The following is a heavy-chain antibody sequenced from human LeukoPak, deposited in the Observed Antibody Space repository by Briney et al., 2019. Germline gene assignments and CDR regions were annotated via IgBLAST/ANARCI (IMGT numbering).Heavy chain of an antibody. D-gene: IGHD1-26*01. CDR1: GGSISSSSYY. V-gene: IGHV4-39*01. J-gene: IGHJ6*03. Sequence: PSETLSLTCTVSGGSISSSSYYWGWIRQPPGKGLEWIGSIYYSGSTYYNPSLKSRVTISVDASKNQFSLKLISVTAADTAVYYCARGADYYYYMDVWDKGTTVTVSS. CDR2: IYYSGST. CDR3: ARGADYYYYMDV.